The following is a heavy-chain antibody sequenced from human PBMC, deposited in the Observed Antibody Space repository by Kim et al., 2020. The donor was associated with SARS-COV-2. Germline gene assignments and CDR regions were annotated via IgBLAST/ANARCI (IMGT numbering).Heavy chain of an antibody. CDR1: GFTFNHYA. Sequence: GGSLRLSCETSGFTFNHYAMSWVRQAPGKGLEWVSAISSSGNLTYYTDAARGRFSITRDNSRGTVSLQMSNLREEDTATYYCAKAHKPTRTVTTGQTPDRWGEGTLVTVSS. V-gene: IGHV3-23*01. CDR3: AKAHKPTRTVTTGQTPDR. CDR2: ISSSGNLT. J-gene: IGHJ5*02. D-gene: IGHD1-1*01.